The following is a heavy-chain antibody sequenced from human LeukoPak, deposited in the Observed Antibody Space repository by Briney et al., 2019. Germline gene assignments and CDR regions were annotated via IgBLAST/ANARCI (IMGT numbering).Heavy chain of an antibody. CDR1: GFTFDDYA. Sequence: GGSLRLSCAASGFTFDDYAMHWVRQAPGKGLEWASGISWNSGSIGYADSVKGRFTISRDNAKNSLYLQMNSLRAEDMALYYCAKAKGSLLWFGELSLDYWGQGTLVTVSS. J-gene: IGHJ4*02. D-gene: IGHD3-10*01. CDR3: AKAKGSLLWFGELSLDY. CDR2: ISWNSGSI. V-gene: IGHV3-9*03.